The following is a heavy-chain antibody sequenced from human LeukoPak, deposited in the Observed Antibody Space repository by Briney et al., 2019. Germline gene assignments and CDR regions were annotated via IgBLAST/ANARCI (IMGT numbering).Heavy chain of an antibody. CDR3: ASGLGDPKPVDY. CDR2: ISAYNGNT. Sequence: ASVKVSCKASGYTFTSYGISWVRQAPGQGLEWMGWISAYNGNTNYAQKLQSRVTMTTDTFTSTAYMELRSLRSDDTAVYYCASGLGDPKPVDYWGQGTLVTVSS. CDR1: GYTFTSYG. J-gene: IGHJ4*02. V-gene: IGHV1-18*01. D-gene: IGHD2-21*02.